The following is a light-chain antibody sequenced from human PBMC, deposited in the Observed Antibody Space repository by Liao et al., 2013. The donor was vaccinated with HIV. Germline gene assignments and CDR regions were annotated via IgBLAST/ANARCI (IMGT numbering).Light chain of an antibody. Sequence: SYELTQPPSVSVSPGQTASITCSGDRLGDNIVSWYQQKPGQAPVVVISDNNDRPSGIPERFSGSSSGTTLTLTITGVQAEDEADYYCQSADSSGNHVFGPGTKVTVL. V-gene: IGLV3-25*03. CDR3: QSADSSGNHV. J-gene: IGLJ1*01. CDR2: DNN. CDR1: RLGDNI.